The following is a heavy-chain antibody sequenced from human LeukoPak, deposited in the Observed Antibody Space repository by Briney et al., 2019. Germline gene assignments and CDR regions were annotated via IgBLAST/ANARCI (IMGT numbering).Heavy chain of an antibody. CDR1: GFTFNSYS. CDR3: ARDLAWYYDSPSD. D-gene: IGHD3-22*01. V-gene: IGHV3-21*01. J-gene: IGHJ4*02. CDR2: ISGSNSYI. Sequence: GGSLRLSCAASGFTFNSYSMNWVRQAPGKGLEWVSSISGSNSYIYYADSVKGRFTISRDNSKNTLYLQMNSLRAEDTAVYYCARDLAWYYDSPSDWGQGTLVTVSS.